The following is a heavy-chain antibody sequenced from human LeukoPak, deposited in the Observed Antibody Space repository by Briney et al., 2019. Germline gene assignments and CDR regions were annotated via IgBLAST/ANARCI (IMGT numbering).Heavy chain of an antibody. V-gene: IGHV3-53*01. D-gene: IGHD3-10*01. CDR2: IYSGGST. J-gene: IGHJ4*02. CDR1: GFTVSSNY. CDR3: AREVVRGVIDY. Sequence: PGGSLRLSCAASGFTVSSNYMSWVRQAPGKGLEWVSVIYSGGSTYYADSVKGRFTISRDNSKNTLYLQMNSLRAEDTAVYYCAREVVRGVIDYRGQGTLVTVSS.